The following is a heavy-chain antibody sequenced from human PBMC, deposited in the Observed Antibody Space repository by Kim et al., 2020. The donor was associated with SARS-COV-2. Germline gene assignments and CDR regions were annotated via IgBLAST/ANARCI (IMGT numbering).Heavy chain of an antibody. J-gene: IGHJ6*02. D-gene: IGHD6-19*01. V-gene: IGHV3-48*03. CDR3: AREASSGWYYHYYYGMDV. Sequence: KGRFTISRDNAKHSLYLQMNSLRAEDTAVYYCAREASSGWYYHYYYGMDVWGQGTTVTVSS.